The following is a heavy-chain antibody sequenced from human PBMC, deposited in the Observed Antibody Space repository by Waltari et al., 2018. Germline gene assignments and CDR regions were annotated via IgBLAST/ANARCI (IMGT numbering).Heavy chain of an antibody. CDR3: AKGKVGVVGDYYYYMDV. CDR2: IAFDGSPK. Sequence: QVQVVESGGGVVQPGTSLRLSCAASGFAFGSYAMLWVRQAPGKGREVMAVIAFDGSPKFYANSVNGRFTISRDNSRNTLYLQMNSLRADDTAVYYCAKGKVGVVGDYYYYMDVWGKGTTVTVSS. CDR1: GFAFGSYA. D-gene: IGHD1-26*01. V-gene: IGHV3-30*01. J-gene: IGHJ6*03.